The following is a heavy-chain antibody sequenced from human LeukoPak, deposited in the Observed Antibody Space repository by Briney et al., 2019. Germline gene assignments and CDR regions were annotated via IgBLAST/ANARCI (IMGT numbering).Heavy chain of an antibody. CDR2: ISAYNGNT. Sequence: ASVKVSCKASGGTFSSYAISWVRQAPGQGLEWMGWISAYNGNTNYAQKLQGRVTMTTDTSTSTAYMELRSLRSDDTAVYYRARDWVGYNYDYWGQGTLVTVSS. J-gene: IGHJ4*02. V-gene: IGHV1-18*01. D-gene: IGHD5-24*01. CDR3: ARDWVGYNYDY. CDR1: GGTFSSYA.